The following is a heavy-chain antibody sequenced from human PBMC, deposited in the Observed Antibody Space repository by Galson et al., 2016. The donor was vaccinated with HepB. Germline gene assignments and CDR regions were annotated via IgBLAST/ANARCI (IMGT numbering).Heavy chain of an antibody. D-gene: IGHD2-8*01. CDR1: GGSISRDYY. Sequence: ETLSLTCIVSGGSISRDYYWGWIRQPPGRGLEWIGSIYSNEDTYYNPSLKSWVTISVDTSKNQFSLELRSVTAADTALYYCARDNGKMDFDSWGQGILVTVSS. CDR3: ARDNGKMDFDS. J-gene: IGHJ4*02. V-gene: IGHV4-38-2*02. CDR2: IYSNEDT.